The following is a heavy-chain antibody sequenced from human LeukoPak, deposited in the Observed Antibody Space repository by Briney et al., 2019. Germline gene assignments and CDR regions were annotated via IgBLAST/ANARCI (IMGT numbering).Heavy chain of an antibody. V-gene: IGHV3-30*18. CDR2: ISYDGSNK. J-gene: IGHJ4*02. CDR1: GFTFSSYG. CDR3: AKALMGRFLEWLPGPFDY. Sequence: PGGSLRLSCAASGFTFSSYGMHWVRQAPGKGLEWVAVISYDGSNKYYADSVKGRFTISRDNSKNTLYLQMNSLRAEDTAVYYCAKALMGRFLEWLPGPFDYWGQGTLVTVSS. D-gene: IGHD3-3*01.